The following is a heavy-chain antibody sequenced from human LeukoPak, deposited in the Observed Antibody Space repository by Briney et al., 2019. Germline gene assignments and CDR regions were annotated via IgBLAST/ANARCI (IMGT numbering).Heavy chain of an antibody. J-gene: IGHJ4*02. CDR2: IYYSGST. D-gene: IGHD2-21*02. V-gene: IGHV4-59*01. CDR1: GGSISSYY. CDR3: ARAPDPSYCGGDCYSLDYFDY. Sequence: SETLSLTCTVSGGSISSYYWSWIRQPPGKGLEWIGYIYYSGSTNYNPSLKSRVTISVDTSKNQFSLKLSSVTAADTAVYYCARAPDPSYCGGDCYSLDYFDYWGQGTLVTVSS.